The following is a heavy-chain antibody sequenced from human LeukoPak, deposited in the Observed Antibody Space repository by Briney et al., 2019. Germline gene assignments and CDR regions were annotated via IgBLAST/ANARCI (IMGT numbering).Heavy chain of an antibody. CDR1: GFRFSDYY. CDR3: ARANDYGVHPWFDP. CDR2: ISRGGNSK. V-gene: IGHV3-11*01. Sequence: GGSLRLSCAASGFRFSDYYMSWIRQAPGKGLEWVSSISRGGNSKYSADSVKGRFTISRDNAKNSLDLQMDSLRPEDAAVYYCARANDYGVHPWFDPWGQGTLVTVSS. J-gene: IGHJ5*02. D-gene: IGHD4-17*01.